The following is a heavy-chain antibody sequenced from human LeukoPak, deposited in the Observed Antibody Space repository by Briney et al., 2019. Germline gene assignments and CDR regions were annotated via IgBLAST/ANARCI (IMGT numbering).Heavy chain of an antibody. V-gene: IGHV1-8*03. J-gene: IGHJ5*02. CDR2: MNPNSGNT. Sequence: ASVKVSCKASGYTFTSYGISWVRQATGQGLEWMGWMNPNSGNTGYAQKFQGRVTITRNTSISTAYMELSSLRSEDTAVYYCARGQSWFDPWGQGTLVTVSS. CDR1: GYTFTSYG. CDR3: ARGQSWFDP.